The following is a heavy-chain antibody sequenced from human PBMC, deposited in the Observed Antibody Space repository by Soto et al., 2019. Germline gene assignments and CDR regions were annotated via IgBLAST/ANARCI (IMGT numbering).Heavy chain of an antibody. V-gene: IGHV1-24*01. Sequence: ASVEVSCKASGYTFTSYDINWVRQATGKGLEWMGGFDPEDGETIYAQKFQGRVTMTEDTSTDTAYMELSSLRSEDTAVYYCATAIAWGQGTLLTVSS. CDR1: GYTFTSYD. D-gene: IGHD6-13*01. CDR2: FDPEDGET. CDR3: ATAIA. J-gene: IGHJ4*02.